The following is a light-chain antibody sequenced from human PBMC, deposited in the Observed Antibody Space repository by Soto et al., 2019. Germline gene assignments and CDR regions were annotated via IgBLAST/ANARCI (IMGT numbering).Light chain of an antibody. J-gene: IGLJ1*01. V-gene: IGLV1-44*01. CDR1: SSNIGSNA. CDR2: SHN. CDR3: EPWDGSLNGYV. Sequence: QSVLAQSPSASGTPGQRVTISCSGSSSNIGSNAVNWYQHLPGTAPKLLVYSHNQRPSGVPERFSGSQSGTSASLAISGLQSEDEADYYCEPWDGSLNGYVFGPGTKLTAL.